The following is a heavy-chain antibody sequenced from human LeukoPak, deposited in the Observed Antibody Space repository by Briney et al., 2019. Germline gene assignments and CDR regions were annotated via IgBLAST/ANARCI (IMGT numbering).Heavy chain of an antibody. Sequence: PSETLSLTCAVYGGSFSGYYWSWIRQPPGKGLEWIGEINHSGSTNYNPSLKSRVTISVDTSKNQFSLKLSSVTAADTAVYYCARGSRGDLWSGPLLDAFDIWGQGTMVTVSS. CDR1: GGSFSGYY. CDR2: INHSGST. V-gene: IGHV4-34*01. D-gene: IGHD3-3*01. CDR3: ARGSRGDLWSGPLLDAFDI. J-gene: IGHJ3*02.